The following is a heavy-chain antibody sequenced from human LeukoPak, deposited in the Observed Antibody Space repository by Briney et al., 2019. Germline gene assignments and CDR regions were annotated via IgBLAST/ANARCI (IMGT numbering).Heavy chain of an antibody. CDR3: ARGPPDTVTGGNYYYYYGMDV. V-gene: IGHV3-74*01. D-gene: IGHD4-11*01. CDR1: GFTFSSYW. Sequence: GSLRLSCAASGFTFSSYWMHWVRQAPGKGLVWVSRINSDGSSTSYADSVKGRFTISRDNAKNTLYLQMNSLRAEDTAVYYCARGPPDTVTGGNYYYYYGMDVWGHGTTVTVSS. CDR2: INSDGSST. J-gene: IGHJ6*02.